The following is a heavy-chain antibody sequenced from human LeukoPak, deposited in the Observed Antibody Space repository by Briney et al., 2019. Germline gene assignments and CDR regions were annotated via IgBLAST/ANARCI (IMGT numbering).Heavy chain of an antibody. CDR3: TKEGASLGSGYFDY. CDR2: IGGSGGHT. V-gene: IGHV3-23*01. CDR1: GFIFSSYA. Sequence: GGSLRLSCAASGFIFSSYAMSWVRQAPGKGLEWVSAIGGSGGHTYYADSVKGRFTISRDNSKDTLYLQMDSLRAEDAALYYCTKEGASLGSGYFDYWGQGTRATVSS. D-gene: IGHD3-10*01. J-gene: IGHJ4*02.